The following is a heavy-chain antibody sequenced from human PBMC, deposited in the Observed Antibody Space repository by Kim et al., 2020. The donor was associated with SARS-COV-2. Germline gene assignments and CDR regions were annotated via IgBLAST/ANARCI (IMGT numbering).Heavy chain of an antibody. CDR3: ARDFGARYSSGWYYYYYMDV. Sequence: GGSLRLSCAASGFTVSSNYMSWVRQAPGKGLEWVSVIYSGGSTYYADSVKGRFTISRDNSKNTRYLQMNSLRAEDTAVYYCARDFGARYSSGWYYYYYMDVWGKGTTVTVSS. J-gene: IGHJ6*03. CDR1: GFTVSSNY. V-gene: IGHV3-53*01. CDR2: IYSGGST. D-gene: IGHD6-19*01.